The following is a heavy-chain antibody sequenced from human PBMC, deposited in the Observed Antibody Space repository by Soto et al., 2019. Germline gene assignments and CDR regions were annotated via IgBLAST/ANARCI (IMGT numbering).Heavy chain of an antibody. CDR2: IYPSGMP. V-gene: IGHV4-30-2*01. J-gene: IGHJ4*02. CDR3: ARERGGYGLFDS. D-gene: IGHD5-18*01. CDR1: GGSISNAAYS. Sequence: SETLSLTCTVSGGSISNAAYSWGWIRQPPGKGLEWIGYIYPSGMPFYNPSLRSRVTISIDRSNDQFSLNLKSVTAADTAVYYCARERGGYGLFDSWGQGTLVTVSS.